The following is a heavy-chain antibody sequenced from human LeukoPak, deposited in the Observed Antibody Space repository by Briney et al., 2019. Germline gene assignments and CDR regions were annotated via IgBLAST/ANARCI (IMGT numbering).Heavy chain of an antibody. D-gene: IGHD3-3*01. CDR2: LKSNPDGGTA. Sequence: GGSLRLSCAASGFTFSSYSMNWVRQAPGKGLEWVGRLKSNPDGGTADYAAPVKGRFTISRDDSRNTLYLQMNNLKLEDTAVYYCTTLAHDVHYWGQGTLVTVSS. J-gene: IGHJ4*02. CDR3: TTLAHDVHY. V-gene: IGHV3-15*01. CDR1: GFTFSSYS.